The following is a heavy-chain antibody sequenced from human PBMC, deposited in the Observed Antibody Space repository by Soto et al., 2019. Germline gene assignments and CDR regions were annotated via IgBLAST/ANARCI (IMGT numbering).Heavy chain of an antibody. CDR1: GFNFSSYG. V-gene: IGHV3-33*01. D-gene: IGHD3-22*01. CDR3: ARDPTDRGGYSYS. J-gene: IGHJ4*02. CDR2: IWNDGSNE. Sequence: QVQLVESGGGVVQPGGSLRLSCEASGFNFSSYGIHWVRQAPGKGLEWVAIIWNDGSNEYYADSVKGRFTISRDNSKNTVYLQVSKLRAEDTAVYFCARDPTDRGGYSYSWGQGTLVTVSS.